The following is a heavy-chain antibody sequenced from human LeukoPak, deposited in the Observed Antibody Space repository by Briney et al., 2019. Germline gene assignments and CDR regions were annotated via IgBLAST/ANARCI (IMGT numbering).Heavy chain of an antibody. D-gene: IGHD1-26*01. CDR2: ISWNSGSI. V-gene: IGHV3-9*01. J-gene: IGHJ5*02. CDR1: GFTFDDYA. CDR3: AKDISGSYGGWFDP. Sequence: GGSLRLSCAASGFTFDDYAMHWVRQAPGQGLEWVSGISWNSGSIGYADSVKGRFTISRDNAKNSLYLQMNSLRAEDTALYYCAKDISGSYGGWFDPWGQGTLVTVSS.